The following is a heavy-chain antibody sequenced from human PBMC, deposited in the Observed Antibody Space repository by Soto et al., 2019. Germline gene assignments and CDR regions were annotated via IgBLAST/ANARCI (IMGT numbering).Heavy chain of an antibody. V-gene: IGHV3-73*01. D-gene: IGHD2-15*01. CDR2: VRSKVNNYAT. CDR3: VRGYCSGGSCFH. CDR1: GFLFSGSA. Sequence: EVQLVESGGGLVQPGGSLKLSCAASGFLFSGSAMHWVRQASGKGLEWVGRVRSKVNNYATTYAASVKGRFTISRDDSKNTAYLQMNSLKTDDTAVSYCVRGYCSGGSCFHWGQGTLVTVSS. J-gene: IGHJ4*02.